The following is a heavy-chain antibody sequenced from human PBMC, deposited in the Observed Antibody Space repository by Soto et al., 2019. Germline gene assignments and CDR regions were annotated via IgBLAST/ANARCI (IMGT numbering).Heavy chain of an antibody. V-gene: IGHV3-15*07. CDR2: IKSKTDGGTT. CDR1: GFTFSNAW. J-gene: IGHJ4*02. CDR3: VQGLFQYYYDSSAHDGY. Sequence: GGSLRLSCAASGFTFSNAWMNWVRQAPGKGLEWVGRIKSKTDGGTTDYAAPVKGRFTISRDDSKNTLYLQMNSLKTEDTAVYYCVQGLFQYYYDSSAHDGYWGQGTLVTVSS. D-gene: IGHD3-22*01.